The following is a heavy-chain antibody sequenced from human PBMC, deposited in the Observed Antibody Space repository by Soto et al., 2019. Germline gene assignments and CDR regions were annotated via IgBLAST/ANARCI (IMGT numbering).Heavy chain of an antibody. CDR2: IYWNDDK. V-gene: IGHV2-5*01. Sequence: SGPTLVSPTQTLTLTCTFSGFSLSTSGVGVGWIRQPPGKALEWLALIYWNDDKRYSPSLKSRLTNTKDTSKNQVVLTMTNMDPVDTATYYWAHSDLLLYSISAARNWFDPWGQGTLVTVSS. D-gene: IGHD6-6*01. CDR1: GFSLSTSGVG. CDR3: AHSDLLLYSISAARNWFDP. J-gene: IGHJ5*02.